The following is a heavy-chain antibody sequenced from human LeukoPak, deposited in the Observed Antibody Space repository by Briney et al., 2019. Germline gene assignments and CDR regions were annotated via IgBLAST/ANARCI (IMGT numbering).Heavy chain of an antibody. CDR1: GFTFSSYS. CDR3: ASLRLGELSLYGAFDY. D-gene: IGHD3-16*02. V-gene: IGHV3-48*01. Sequence: PGGSLRLSCAASGFTFSSYSMNWVRQAPGKGLEWVSYISSSSTIYYADSVKGRFTISRDNAKNSLYLQMNSLRAEDTAVYYCASLRLGELSLYGAFDYWGQGTLVTVSS. J-gene: IGHJ4*02. CDR2: ISSSSTI.